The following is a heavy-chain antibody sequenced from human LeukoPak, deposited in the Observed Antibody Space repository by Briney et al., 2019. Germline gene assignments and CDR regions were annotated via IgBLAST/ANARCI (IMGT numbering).Heavy chain of an antibody. CDR3: AKTGGPWD. V-gene: IGHV3-23*03. D-gene: IGHD7-27*01. J-gene: IGHJ4*02. CDR1: GFTFSSYA. CDR2: IYRDGST. Sequence: GGSLRLSCAASGFTFSSYAMSWVRQAPGKGLEWASVIYRDGSTYYADSVKGRFTISRDNSKNTLYLQMNSLRAEDTAVYYCAKTGGPWDWGQGALVTVSS.